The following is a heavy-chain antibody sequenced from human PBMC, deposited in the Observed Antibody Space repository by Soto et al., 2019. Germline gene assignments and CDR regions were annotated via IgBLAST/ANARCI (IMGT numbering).Heavy chain of an antibody. V-gene: IGHV4-30-4*01. Sequence: TLSLTCTVSKGSISNGAYYWSWIRQSPGMDLVWIGYIYYSGTTYYNPSLKSRLSISFDTSKNQFSLKLTSVIAADTALYYCARALTSVNWFDPWGQGTLVTVSS. CDR3: ARALTSVNWFDP. CDR1: KGSISNGAYY. D-gene: IGHD4-17*01. J-gene: IGHJ5*02. CDR2: IYYSGTT.